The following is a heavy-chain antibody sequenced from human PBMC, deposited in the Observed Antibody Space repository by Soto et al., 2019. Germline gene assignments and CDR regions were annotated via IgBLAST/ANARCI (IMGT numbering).Heavy chain of an antibody. CDR1: GGSFSGYY. CDR3: ARGRVVRYYYYGMDV. Sequence: QVQLQQWGAGLLKPSETLSLTCAVYGGSFSGYYWSWIRQPPGKGLEWIGEINHSGSTNYNPSLKSRVIISVDTSKNQFSLKLSSVTASDTAVYYCARGRVVRYYYYGMDVWGQGTTVTVSS. J-gene: IGHJ6*02. V-gene: IGHV4-34*01. CDR2: INHSGST.